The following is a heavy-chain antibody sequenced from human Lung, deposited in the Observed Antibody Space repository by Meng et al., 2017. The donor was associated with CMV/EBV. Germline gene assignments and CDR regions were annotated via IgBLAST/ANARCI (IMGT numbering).Heavy chain of an antibody. Sequence: SGXXLVXPTETLTLTCTVSGFSLSNARMGVSWIRQPPGKALEWLAHIFSNDEKSYSTSLKSRLTISKDTSKSQVVLTMTNMDPVDTATYYCARIAEGYCSSTSCYTRDYFDYWXPGKXVTGAS. CDR3: ARIAEGYCSSTSCYTRDYFDY. V-gene: IGHV2-26*01. CDR2: IFSNDEK. CDR1: GFSLSNARMG. J-gene: IGHJ4*02. D-gene: IGHD2-2*02.